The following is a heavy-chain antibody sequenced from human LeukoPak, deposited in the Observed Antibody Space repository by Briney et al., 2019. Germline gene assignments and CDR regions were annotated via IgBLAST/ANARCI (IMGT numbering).Heavy chain of an antibody. V-gene: IGHV4-39*01. CDR2: ISYTGTT. D-gene: IGHD4-11*01. CDR1: GDSISSSGYY. CDR3: ATSGDYTKGGVDP. Sequence: SETLSLTCTVSGDSISSSGYYWGWVRQSPGKGLECIGSISYTGTTYYNPSLKSRVTVSVDTSKNQFSLKLSSVTAADTAVYYCATSGDYTKGGVDPWGQGTLVTVSS. J-gene: IGHJ5*02.